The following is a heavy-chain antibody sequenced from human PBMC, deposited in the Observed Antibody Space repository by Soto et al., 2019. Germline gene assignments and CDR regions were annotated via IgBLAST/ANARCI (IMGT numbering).Heavy chain of an antibody. CDR2: INPDGSSI. Sequence: EVQLVESGGGLVQPGGSLRLSCAASGFTFSNYWMQWVRQAPGKGLVWVSRINPDGSSIKYADSVKGRFTISRDNAKNTLYLQMNSLRAEDTAMYYCARDLCYYDSSGYFDYWGQGTLVTVSS. CDR3: ARDLCYYDSSGYFDY. V-gene: IGHV3-74*03. CDR1: GFTFSNYW. D-gene: IGHD3-22*01. J-gene: IGHJ4*02.